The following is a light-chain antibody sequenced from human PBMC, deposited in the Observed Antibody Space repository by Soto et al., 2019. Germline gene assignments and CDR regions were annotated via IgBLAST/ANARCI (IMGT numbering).Light chain of an antibody. CDR1: SSDVGGYNF. CDR2: NVY. J-gene: IGLJ2*01. V-gene: IGLV2-14*03. Sequence: QSALTQPASVSGSPGQSITISCTGTSSDVGGYNFVSWYQQHPGKAPKLVLYNVYDRPSGISHRFSGSRSGNTASLTISGLQAEDEAHYYCNSYTSSSTLVFGGGTKVTV. CDR3: NSYTSSSTLV.